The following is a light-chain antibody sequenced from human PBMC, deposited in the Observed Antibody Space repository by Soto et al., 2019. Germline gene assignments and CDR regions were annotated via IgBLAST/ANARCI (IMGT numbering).Light chain of an antibody. Sequence: QSVLTQPASVSGSPGQSITISCTGTSSDVGGYKYVSWYQQLPGKAPKLIIYEVSYRPSGVSNRFSGSKSGNTASLTISGLQADDEATYYCASYTASTTPYVFGPGTKVT. CDR2: EVS. CDR1: SSDVGGYKY. V-gene: IGLV2-14*01. CDR3: ASYTASTTPYV. J-gene: IGLJ1*01.